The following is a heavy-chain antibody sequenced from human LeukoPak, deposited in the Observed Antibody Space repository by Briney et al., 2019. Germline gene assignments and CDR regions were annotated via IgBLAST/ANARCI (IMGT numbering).Heavy chain of an antibody. CDR3: ARGYYDSSGFGY. J-gene: IGHJ4*02. D-gene: IGHD3-22*01. CDR1: GFTFSSYA. Sequence: PWGSLRLSCAASGFTFSSYAMSWVRQAPGKGLEWVSAISGSGGSTYYADSVKGRFTISRDNSKNTLYLQMNSLRAEDTAVYYCARGYYDSSGFGYWGQGTLVTVSS. CDR2: ISGSGGST. V-gene: IGHV3-23*01.